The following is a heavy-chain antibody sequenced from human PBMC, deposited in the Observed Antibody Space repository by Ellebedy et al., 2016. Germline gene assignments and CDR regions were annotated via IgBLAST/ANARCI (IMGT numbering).Heavy chain of an antibody. D-gene: IGHD1-26*01. CDR2: IFSSGSS. J-gene: IGHJ6*03. CDR1: GGSISSGDFS. V-gene: IGHV4-61*09. CDR3: AREGRSGRHNGHYYYYIDV. Sequence: SETLSLTXTLSGGSISSGDFSWVWTRQPAGKGLEWLGQIFSSGSSDYNSSLKSRLAMSIDTSKNQFSLRLTSVTAADTGVYYCAREGRSGRHNGHYYYYIDVWGKGTTVTVSS.